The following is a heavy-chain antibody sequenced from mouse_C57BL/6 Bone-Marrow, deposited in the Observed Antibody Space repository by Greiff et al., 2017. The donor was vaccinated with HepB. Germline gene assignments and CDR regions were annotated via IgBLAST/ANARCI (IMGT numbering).Heavy chain of an antibody. J-gene: IGHJ4*01. Sequence: EVQLVESGGGLVKPGGSLKLSCAASGFTFSDYGMHWVRQAPEKGLEWVAYISSGSSTIYYADTVKCRFTISRDNAKNTLFLQMTSLMSEDTAMYYCARSFLRDYAMDYWGQGTSVTVSS. V-gene: IGHV5-17*01. CDR1: GFTFSDYG. CDR3: ARSFLRDYAMDY. D-gene: IGHD1-1*01. CDR2: ISSGSSTI.